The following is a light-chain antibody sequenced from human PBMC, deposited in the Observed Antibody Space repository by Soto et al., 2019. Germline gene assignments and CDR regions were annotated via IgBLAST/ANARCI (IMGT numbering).Light chain of an antibody. CDR1: QSISTW. J-gene: IGKJ1*01. CDR2: EAS. V-gene: IGKV1-5*03. CDR3: QQYTSYPWT. Sequence: DIQMTQSPSTLSASVGDRVTITCRASQSISTWLAWYQQKSGKAPKLLIYEASTLGSGVPSRFSGSGSGTDFTLTISSLQSADFAVYYCQQYTSYPWTFGQGTKVDIK.